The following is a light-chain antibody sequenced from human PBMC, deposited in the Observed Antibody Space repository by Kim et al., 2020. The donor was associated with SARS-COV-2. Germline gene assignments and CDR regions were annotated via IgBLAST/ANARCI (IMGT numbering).Light chain of an antibody. CDR3: QAWESGTVV. Sequence: SYELTQPPSVSVSPGQTVTITCSGDKLGEKYSCWYQQKSGQSPVLVIYQDFKRPSGIPERFSGSNFGNTATLTISGTQAVDEADYYCQAWESGTVVFGGGTKLTVL. V-gene: IGLV3-1*01. CDR2: QDF. CDR1: KLGEKY. J-gene: IGLJ2*01.